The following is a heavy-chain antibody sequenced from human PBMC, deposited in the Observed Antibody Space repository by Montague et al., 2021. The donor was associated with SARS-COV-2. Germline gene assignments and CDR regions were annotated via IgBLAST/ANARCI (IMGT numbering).Heavy chain of an antibody. Sequence: TLSLTCTVAGGSISSGGYYWSWIRQHPGKGLERIGYIYYSGXTXYXXXXKXRVTISVDTSKNQFSLKLRSVTAADTAVYYCARARITMIVVVGAFDIWGQGTMVTVSS. V-gene: IGHV4-31*03. CDR3: ARARITMIVVVGAFDI. CDR2: IYYSGXT. CDR1: GGSISSGGYY. D-gene: IGHD3-22*01. J-gene: IGHJ3*02.